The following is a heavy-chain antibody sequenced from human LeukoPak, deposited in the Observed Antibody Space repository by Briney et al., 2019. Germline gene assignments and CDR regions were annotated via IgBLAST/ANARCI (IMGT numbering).Heavy chain of an antibody. J-gene: IGHJ4*02. CDR3: ATGGTYWSTWTGH. Sequence: GGSLRLSCVASGFTCSNYWMHWVRQAPGKGLVWVSRIKFDGIETNYADSVTGRFTISRDNAKNTLYLQMTSLRAEDTALYYCATGGTYWSTWTGHWGQGTLVTVSS. V-gene: IGHV3-74*01. CDR2: IKFDGIET. CDR1: GFTCSNYW. D-gene: IGHD3-10*01.